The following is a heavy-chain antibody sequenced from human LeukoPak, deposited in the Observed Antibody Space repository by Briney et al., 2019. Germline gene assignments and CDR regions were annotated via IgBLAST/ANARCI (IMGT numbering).Heavy chain of an antibody. V-gene: IGHV3-30*02. CDR2: IRYDGSNK. CDR3: AKDAHCSSTSCYWQDYYYYGMGV. J-gene: IGHJ6*02. D-gene: IGHD2-2*01. Sequence: GGSLRLSCAASGFTFSSYGMHWVRQAPGKGLEWVAFIRYDGSNKYYADSVKGRFTISRDNSKNTLYLQMNSLRAEDTAVYYCAKDAHCSSTSCYWQDYYYYGMGVWGQGTTVTVSS. CDR1: GFTFSSYG.